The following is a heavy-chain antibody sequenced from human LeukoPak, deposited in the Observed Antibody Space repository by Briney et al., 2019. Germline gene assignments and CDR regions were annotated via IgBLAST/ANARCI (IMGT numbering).Heavy chain of an antibody. CDR3: TSWGDTTAEYFQR. Sequence: PGGSLRLSCAASGFTFSSYGMHWVRQAPGKGLEWVAHINPDGRDTYYVDSVKGRFTISRDNAQNSMYLQMNSLRVEDMAVYYCTSWGDTTAEYFQRWGQGTLVTVSS. CDR1: GFTFSSYG. V-gene: IGHV3-7*01. D-gene: IGHD2-21*02. CDR2: INPDGRDT. J-gene: IGHJ1*01.